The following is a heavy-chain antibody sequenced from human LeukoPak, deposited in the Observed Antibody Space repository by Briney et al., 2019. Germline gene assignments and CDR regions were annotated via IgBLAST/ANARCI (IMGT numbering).Heavy chain of an antibody. D-gene: IGHD6-13*01. Sequence: SETLSLTCTVSGGSISSSSYYWGWIRQPPGKGLEWIGSIYYSGNTYYNPSLKSRVTISVDTPKNQFSLKLSSVTAADTAVYYCARTYSSSWYMGYYYMDVWGKGTTVTISS. J-gene: IGHJ6*03. CDR1: GGSISSSSYY. V-gene: IGHV4-39*07. CDR2: IYYSGNT. CDR3: ARTYSSSWYMGYYYMDV.